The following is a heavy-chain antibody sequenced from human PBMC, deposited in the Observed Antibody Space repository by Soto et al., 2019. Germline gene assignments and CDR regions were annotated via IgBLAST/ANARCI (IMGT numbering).Heavy chain of an antibody. D-gene: IGHD3-22*01. CDR2: INPNSGGT. V-gene: IGHV1-2*04. CDR3: ARDYYDSSGYSPHAGMDV. J-gene: IGHJ6*02. Sequence: GASVTVSCKSSGYTFTGYHMHWVRQAPGQGLEWMGWINPNSGGTNYAQKFQGWVTMTRDTSISTAYMELSRLRSDDTAVYYCARDYYDSSGYSPHAGMDVWGQGTTVTVSS. CDR1: GYTFTGYH.